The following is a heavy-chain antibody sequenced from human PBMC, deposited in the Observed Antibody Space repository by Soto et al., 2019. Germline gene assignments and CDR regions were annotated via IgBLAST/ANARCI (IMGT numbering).Heavy chain of an antibody. Sequence: SETLSLTCTVSGGSISSGGYYWSWIRQHPGKGLEWIGYIYYSGSTYYNPSLKSRVTISVDTSKNQFSLKLSSVTAADTAVYYCARVKTGTTNINYYYYGMDVWGQGTTVTVSS. D-gene: IGHD1-1*01. CDR3: ARVKTGTTNINYYYYGMDV. V-gene: IGHV4-31*03. CDR2: IYYSGST. J-gene: IGHJ6*02. CDR1: GGSISSGGYY.